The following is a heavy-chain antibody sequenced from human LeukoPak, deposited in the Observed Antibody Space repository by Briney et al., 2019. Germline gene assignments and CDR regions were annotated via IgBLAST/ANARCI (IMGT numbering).Heavy chain of an antibody. V-gene: IGHV3-30*18. CDR1: GFSFSDHW. CDR2: ISYDGSNK. D-gene: IGHD6-19*01. J-gene: IGHJ4*02. CDR3: AKAVAQWLVHYTT. Sequence: GGSLRLSCVASGFSFSDHWMNWFRQAPGKGLEWVAVISYDGSNKYYADSVKGRFTISRDNSKDTLYLQMNSLRAEDTAVYYCAKAVAQWLVHYTTWGQGTLVTVSS.